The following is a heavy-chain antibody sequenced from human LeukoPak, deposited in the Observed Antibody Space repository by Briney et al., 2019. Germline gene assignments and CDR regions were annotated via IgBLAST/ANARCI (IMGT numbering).Heavy chain of an antibody. D-gene: IGHD2-15*01. CDR2: ISGSGGNT. V-gene: IGHV3-23*01. CDR1: GFTFSSSA. J-gene: IGHJ4*02. Sequence: GGSLRLSCAASGFTFSSSAMSWVRQAPGKGLEWVPAISGSGGNTYYADSVKGRFTISRDNSKNTLYLQMNSLRAEDTAVYYCAKGAIAALNAYFDYWGQGTLVTVSS. CDR3: AKGAIAALNAYFDY.